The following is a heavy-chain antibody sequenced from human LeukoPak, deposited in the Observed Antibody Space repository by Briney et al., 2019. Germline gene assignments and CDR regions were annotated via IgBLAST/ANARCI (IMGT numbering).Heavy chain of an antibody. CDR2: MNPNSGNT. D-gene: IGHD1-26*01. V-gene: IGHV1-8*02. CDR3: ARGQSVGADDY. Sequence: ASVKVSCKASGYTFNHYGINWVRQATGQGLEWMGWMNPNSGNTGYAQKFQGRVTMTRNTSISTAYMELSSLRSEDTAVYYCARGQSVGADDYWGQGTLVTVSS. CDR1: GYTFNHYG. J-gene: IGHJ4*02.